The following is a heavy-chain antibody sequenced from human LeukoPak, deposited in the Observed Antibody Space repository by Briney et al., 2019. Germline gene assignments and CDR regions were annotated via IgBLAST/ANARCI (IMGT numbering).Heavy chain of an antibody. CDR2: IKSDGSTT. CDR3: ARDGFDSSGYYLNFDY. J-gene: IGHJ4*02. CDR1: GFTFSSYW. D-gene: IGHD3-22*01. V-gene: IGHV3-74*01. Sequence: GGSLRLSCAASGFTFSSYWMHWVRQAPGKGLVWVSRIKSDGSTTTYADSVKGRFTISRDNAKNTLYLQMNSLRAEDTAVYYCARDGFDSSGYYLNFDYWGQGTLVTVSS.